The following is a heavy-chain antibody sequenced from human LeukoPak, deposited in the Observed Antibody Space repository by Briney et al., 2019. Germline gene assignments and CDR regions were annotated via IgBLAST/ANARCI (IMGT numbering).Heavy chain of an antibody. J-gene: IGHJ6*03. Sequence: GASVKVSCKASGYTFTSYAMHWVRQAPGQRLEWMGWINAGNGNTKYSQKFQGRVTITRDTSASTAYVELSSLRSEDTAVYYCARQEVPAFYYYYMDVWGQGTTVIVSS. D-gene: IGHD2-2*01. CDR2: INAGNGNT. V-gene: IGHV1-3*01. CDR3: ARQEVPAFYYYYMDV. CDR1: GYTFTSYA.